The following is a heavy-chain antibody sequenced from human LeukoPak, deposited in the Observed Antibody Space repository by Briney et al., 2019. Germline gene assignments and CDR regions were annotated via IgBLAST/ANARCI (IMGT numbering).Heavy chain of an antibody. CDR1: GYKFTAYY. V-gene: IGHV1-2*02. D-gene: IGHD3-10*01. CDR2: FNPISGGA. J-gene: IGHJ3*02. Sequence: ASVKVSCKASGYKFTAYYMHWVRQALGQGGEWMGWFNPISGGANYAQKFKGRVTMTRATSISPDYMDLSRLRSDDTAVYFCARDLYYGSGTTHGDACDIWGQGTMVTVSS. CDR3: ARDLYYGSGTTHGDACDI.